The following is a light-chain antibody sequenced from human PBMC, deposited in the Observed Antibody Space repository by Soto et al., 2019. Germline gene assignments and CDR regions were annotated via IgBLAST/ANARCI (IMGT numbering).Light chain of an antibody. Sequence: QSALTQPASVSGSPGQSIAISCTGTSSDVGGYNYASWYQQHPGKAPKLMIYDVSNRPSGVSNRFSGSKSGNTASLTISGLQAEDEADYYCCSYTTSSTYVFGTGTKLTVL. V-gene: IGLV2-14*03. J-gene: IGLJ1*01. CDR3: CSYTTSSTYV. CDR2: DVS. CDR1: SSDVGGYNY.